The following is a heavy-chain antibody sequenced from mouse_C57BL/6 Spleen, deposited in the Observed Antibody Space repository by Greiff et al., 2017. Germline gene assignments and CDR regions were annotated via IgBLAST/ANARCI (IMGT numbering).Heavy chain of an antibody. J-gene: IGHJ2*01. D-gene: IGHD2-10*02. CDR1: GYTFTDYN. CDR3: ARGGYGDFDY. CDR2: INPNNGGT. Sequence: VQLKQSGPELVKPGASVKMSCKASGYTFTDYNMHWVKQSHGKSLEWIGYINPNNGGTSYNQKFKGKATLTVNKSSSTAYMELRSLTSEDSAVYYCARGGYGDFDYWGQGTTLTVSS. V-gene: IGHV1-22*01.